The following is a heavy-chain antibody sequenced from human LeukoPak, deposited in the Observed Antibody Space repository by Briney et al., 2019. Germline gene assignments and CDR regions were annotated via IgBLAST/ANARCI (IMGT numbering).Heavy chain of an antibody. Sequence: GGSLRLSCAASGFTFSSYSMNWVRQAPGKGLEWVANIKQDGSEKYYVDSVKGRFTISRDNAKNSLYLQMNSLRAEDTAVYYCARPSSSWYDYWGQGTLVTVSS. V-gene: IGHV3-7*01. J-gene: IGHJ4*02. CDR3: ARPSSSWYDY. CDR1: GFTFSSYS. CDR2: IKQDGSEK. D-gene: IGHD6-13*01.